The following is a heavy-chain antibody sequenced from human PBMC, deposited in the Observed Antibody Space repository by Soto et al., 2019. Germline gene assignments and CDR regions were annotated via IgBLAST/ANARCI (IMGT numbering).Heavy chain of an antibody. CDR1: GGSISSGDYY. CDR3: AREEVRGVPGVYYYGMDV. J-gene: IGHJ6*02. CDR2: IYYSGST. Sequence: SETLSLTCTVSGGSISSGDYYWSWIRQPPGKGLEWIGYIYYSGSTYYNPSLKSRVTISVDTSKNQFSLKLSSVTAADTAVYYCAREEVRGVPGVYYYGMDVWGQGTTVTVSS. D-gene: IGHD3-10*01. V-gene: IGHV4-30-4*01.